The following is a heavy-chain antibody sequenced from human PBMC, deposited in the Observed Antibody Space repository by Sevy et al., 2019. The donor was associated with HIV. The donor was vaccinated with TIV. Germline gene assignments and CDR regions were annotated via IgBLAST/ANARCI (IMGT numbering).Heavy chain of an antibody. CDR1: GFTFSSYS. J-gene: IGHJ4*02. CDR2: ISSSSIYI. CDR3: ARDPGFYCSGGSCYPRYYFDY. D-gene: IGHD2-15*01. Sequence: GGSLRLSCAASGFTFSSYSMNWVRQAPGKGLEWVSSISSSSIYIYYADSVKGRFTISRDNAKNSLYLQMNSLRAEETAVYYCARDPGFYCSGGSCYPRYYFDYWGQGTLVTVS. V-gene: IGHV3-21*01.